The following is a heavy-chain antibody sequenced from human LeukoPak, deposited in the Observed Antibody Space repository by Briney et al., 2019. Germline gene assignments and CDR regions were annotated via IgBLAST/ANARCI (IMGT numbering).Heavy chain of an antibody. CDR2: IYYSGST. CDR1: GGSISSYY. CDR3: ARDRGMVREKMDAFDI. J-gene: IGHJ3*02. V-gene: IGHV4-59*01. Sequence: PSETLSLTCTVSGGSISSYYWSWLRQPPGKGLEWIGYIYYSGSTNYNPSLKSRVTISVDTSKNQFSLKLSSVSAADTAVYYCARDRGMVREKMDAFDIWGQGTMVTVSP. D-gene: IGHD3-10*01.